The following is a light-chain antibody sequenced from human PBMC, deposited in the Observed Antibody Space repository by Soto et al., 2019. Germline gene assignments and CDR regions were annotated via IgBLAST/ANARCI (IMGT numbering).Light chain of an antibody. Sequence: QSVLTRPPSASASLGASVKLTCTLSSGHNSYAIAWHQQQPEKGPRYLMKLNSDGSHSKGDGIPDRFSGSSSGAERYLTISSLQSEDEADYYCQTWSTDIRVFGGGTQLTVL. J-gene: IGLJ3*02. CDR3: QTWSTDIRV. V-gene: IGLV4-69*01. CDR1: SGHNSYA. CDR2: LNSDGSH.